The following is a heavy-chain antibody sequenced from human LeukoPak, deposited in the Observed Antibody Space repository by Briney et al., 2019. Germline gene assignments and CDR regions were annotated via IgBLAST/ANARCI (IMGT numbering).Heavy chain of an antibody. Sequence: GESLRLSCAASGFTFSDYYMSWIRQAPGKGLEWVSYISSSSSYTNYADSVKGRFTISRDNAKNSLYLQMNSLRAEDTAVYYCASLGRGLSDYWGQGTLVTVCS. V-gene: IGHV3-11*03. D-gene: IGHD3-10*01. J-gene: IGHJ4*02. CDR1: GFTFSDYY. CDR2: ISSSSSYT. CDR3: ASLGRGLSDY.